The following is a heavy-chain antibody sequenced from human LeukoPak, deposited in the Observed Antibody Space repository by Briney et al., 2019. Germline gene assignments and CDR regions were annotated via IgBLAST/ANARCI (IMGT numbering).Heavy chain of an antibody. Sequence: ASVKVSCKASRYTFTGYYMHWVRQAPGQGLEWMGWINPNSGDTNYAQKFQGRVTMTRDTSTSTAYMELRSLRSDDTAVYYCARERNDYGDYMLDYWGQGTLVTVSS. J-gene: IGHJ4*02. CDR3: ARERNDYGDYMLDY. CDR1: RYTFTGYY. V-gene: IGHV1-2*02. CDR2: INPNSGDT. D-gene: IGHD4-17*01.